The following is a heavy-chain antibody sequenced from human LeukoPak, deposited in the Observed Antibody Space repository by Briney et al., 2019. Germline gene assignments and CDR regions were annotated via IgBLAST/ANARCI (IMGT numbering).Heavy chain of an antibody. CDR1: GFTVSSNY. J-gene: IGHJ6*02. CDR2: IYIGGNT. CDR3: ARDWYSSGWYSQFVYHYYGMDV. Sequence: GGSLRLSCAASGFTVSSNYMSWVRQAPGEGLEWVSVIYIGGNTYYTDSVKGRFIISRDNSKNTLYLQMNSLRAEDTAVYYCARDWYSSGWYSQFVYHYYGMDVWGQGTTVTVSS. D-gene: IGHD6-19*01. V-gene: IGHV3-53*01.